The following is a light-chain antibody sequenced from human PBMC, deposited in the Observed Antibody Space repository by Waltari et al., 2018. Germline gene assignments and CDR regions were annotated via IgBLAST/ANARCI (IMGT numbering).Light chain of an antibody. CDR1: QCVSSY. V-gene: IGKV3-11*01. Sequence: EIVLTQFPATLSLSLGDRATLACRASQCVSSYLAWYQQKPGQAPRLLIYESSNSATGIPARFSGSGSGTDFTLTISSLEPEDFAVYYCQQRSNWPSGTFGPGTKVDIK. J-gene: IGKJ3*01. CDR3: QQRSNWPSGT. CDR2: ESS.